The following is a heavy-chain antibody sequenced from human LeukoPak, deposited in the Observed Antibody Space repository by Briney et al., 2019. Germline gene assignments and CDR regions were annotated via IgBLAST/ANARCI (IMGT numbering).Heavy chain of an antibody. CDR3: AITMVTMVRGVIKTPFDY. J-gene: IGHJ4*02. CDR1: GFTLSSYS. V-gene: IGHV3-21*01. CDR2: ISSSSSYI. D-gene: IGHD3-10*01. Sequence: GGSLRLSCAASGFTLSSYSMNWVRQAPGKGLEWVSSISSSSSYIFHADSVKGRFTISRDNAKNSLYLQMNSLRAEDTAVYYCAITMVTMVRGVIKTPFDYWGQGTLVTVSS.